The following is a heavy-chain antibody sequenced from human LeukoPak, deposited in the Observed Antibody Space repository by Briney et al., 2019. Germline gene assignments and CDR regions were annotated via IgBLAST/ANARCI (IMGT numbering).Heavy chain of an antibody. CDR3: AKEESMYYYDSSGYYPFDY. CDR2: ISGSGGST. CDR1: GFTFSSYA. V-gene: IGHV3-23*01. J-gene: IGHJ4*02. Sequence: SGGSLRLSYAASGFTFSSYAMSWVRQAPGKGLEWVSAISGSGGSTYYADSVKGRFTISRDNSKNTLYLQMNSLRAEDTAVYYCAKEESMYYYDSSGYYPFDYWGQGTLVTVSS. D-gene: IGHD3-22*01.